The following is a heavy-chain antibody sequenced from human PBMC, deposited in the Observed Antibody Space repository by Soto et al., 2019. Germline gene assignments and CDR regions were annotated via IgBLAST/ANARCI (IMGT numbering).Heavy chain of an antibody. CDR2: ISAYNGNT. CDR3: ARKDPDRIEDNYDYVWGSYRTDAFDI. Sequence: QVQLVQSGAEVKKPGASVKVSCKASGYTFTSYGISWVRQAPGQGLEWMGWISAYNGNTNYAQKLQGRVTMTTDTSTSTAYMELRSLRSDDTAVYYCARKDPDRIEDNYDYVWGSYRTDAFDIWGQGTMVTVSS. V-gene: IGHV1-18*01. D-gene: IGHD3-16*02. CDR1: GYTFTSYG. J-gene: IGHJ3*02.